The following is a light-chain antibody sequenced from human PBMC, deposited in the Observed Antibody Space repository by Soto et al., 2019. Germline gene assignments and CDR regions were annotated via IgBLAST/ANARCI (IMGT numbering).Light chain of an antibody. J-gene: IGKJ4*02. CDR2: GAS. CDR1: RSVSSDY. Sequence: EIVLTQSPGTLSLSPGERPTLSCRASRSVSSDYLAWYQQKPGQAPRLLIHGASNRATGIPDRFSGRGSGTDFTLTISRLEPEDFAVYYCQQYESFPLTFGGGTRWIS. V-gene: IGKV3-20*01. CDR3: QQYESFPLT.